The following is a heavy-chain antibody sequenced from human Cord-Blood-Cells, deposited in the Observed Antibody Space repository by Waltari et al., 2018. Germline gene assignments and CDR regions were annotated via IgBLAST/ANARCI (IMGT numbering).Heavy chain of an antibody. CDR1: GGSFSGYY. D-gene: IGHD3-3*01. Sequence: VQPQQWGAGLLKPSETLSLTCAVYGGSFSGYYWSWIRQPPGKGLEWIGAINHSGSTNYNPSLKSRVTISVDTSKNQFSLKLSSVTAAATAVYYCARYKYDFWSGYYYYYYYGMDVWGQGTTVTVSS. CDR2: INHSGST. V-gene: IGHV4-34*01. CDR3: ARYKYDFWSGYYYYYYYGMDV. J-gene: IGHJ6*02.